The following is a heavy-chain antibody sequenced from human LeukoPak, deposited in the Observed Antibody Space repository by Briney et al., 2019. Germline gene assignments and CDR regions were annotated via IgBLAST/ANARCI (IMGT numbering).Heavy chain of an antibody. Sequence: ASVKVSCKASGYTFSSYYIHWVRQAPGQGLEWMGIINSSGGSTNYAQKSQGRVTMTRDTSTSTVYMELSSLRSEDTAVYYCARARTGDFDYWGQGTLVTVSS. V-gene: IGHV1-46*01. CDR3: ARARTGDFDY. J-gene: IGHJ4*02. CDR2: INSSGGST. CDR1: GYTFSSYY. D-gene: IGHD7-27*01.